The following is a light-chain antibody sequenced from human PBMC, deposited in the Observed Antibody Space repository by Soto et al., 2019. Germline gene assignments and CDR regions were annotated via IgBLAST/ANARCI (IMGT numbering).Light chain of an antibody. CDR1: SSDVGAYNL. V-gene: IGLV2-23*02. CDR2: DVN. Sequence: QSALTQPASVSGSPGQSITITCTGTSSDVGAYNLVSWYQQHPGKAPQAKIYDVNNRPSGVSNRFSGSKSGNTASLTISGLQAEDEADYYCSSYAGDTTFVFGTGTKLTVL. J-gene: IGLJ1*01. CDR3: SSYAGDTTFV.